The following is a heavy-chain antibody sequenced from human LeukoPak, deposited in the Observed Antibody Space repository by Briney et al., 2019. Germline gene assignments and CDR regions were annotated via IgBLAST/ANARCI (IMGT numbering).Heavy chain of an antibody. J-gene: IGHJ6*02. CDR2: IYYSGST. V-gene: IGHV4-59*01. CDR1: GGSISSYY. CDR3: ARFVVPAASYYYYGMDV. D-gene: IGHD2-2*01. Sequence: PSETLSLTCTVSGGSISSYYWSWIRQPPGKGLEWIGYIYYSGSTNYNPSLKSRVTISVDTSKNQFSLKLSSVTAADTAVYYCARFVVPAASYYYYGMDVWGQGTTVTVPS.